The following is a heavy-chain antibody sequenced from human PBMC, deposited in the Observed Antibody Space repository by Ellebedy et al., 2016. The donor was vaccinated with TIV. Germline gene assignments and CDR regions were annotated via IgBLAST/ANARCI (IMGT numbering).Heavy chain of an antibody. Sequence: GGSLRLSXAASGFTFNNSGIHWVRQAPGKGLEWLAVTSYDGSNKYYGDSVKGRFTISRDNSKNTVFLQMNSLRAEDTAVYYCARDRRTGRYEGIDYWGQGTLVTVSS. V-gene: IGHV3-30*03. CDR3: ARDRRTGRYEGIDY. D-gene: IGHD1-1*01. CDR2: TSYDGSNK. CDR1: GFTFNNSG. J-gene: IGHJ4*02.